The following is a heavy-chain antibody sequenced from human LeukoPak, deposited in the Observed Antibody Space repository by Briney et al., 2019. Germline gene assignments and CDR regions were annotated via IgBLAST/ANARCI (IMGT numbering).Heavy chain of an antibody. CDR2: IYYSGST. D-gene: IGHD3-10*01. J-gene: IGHJ5*02. V-gene: IGHV4-39*01. CDR3: ARHMAPFYGSGNFWFDP. CDR1: GGSISSSSYY. Sequence: SETLSLTCTVSGGSISSSSYYWGWIRQPPGKGLEWIGSIYYSGSTYYNPSLKSRVTISVDTSKNQFSLKLSSVTAADTAVYYCARHMAPFYGSGNFWFDPWGQGTLVTVSS.